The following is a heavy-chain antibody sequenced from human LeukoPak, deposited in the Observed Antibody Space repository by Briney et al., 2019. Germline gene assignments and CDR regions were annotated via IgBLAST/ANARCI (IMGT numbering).Heavy chain of an antibody. CDR2: ISGEGNKE. D-gene: IGHD4/OR15-4a*01. V-gene: IGHV3-30*03. CDR1: GFIFRGYC. CDR3: VRGGANPNFAYMDV. J-gene: IGHJ6*03. Sequence: PGGSLRLSCAASGFIFRGYCLHWVRETPGKGLDWIAVISGEGNKEYYGDCVKGRFTISRDNAKDSLHLQMSSLRPEDTAVYFCVRGGANPNFAYMDVWGNGTTVTVSS.